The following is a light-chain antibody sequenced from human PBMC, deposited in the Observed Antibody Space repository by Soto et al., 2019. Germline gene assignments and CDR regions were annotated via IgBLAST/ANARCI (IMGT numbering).Light chain of an antibody. CDR1: SSDVGGYNY. J-gene: IGLJ3*02. V-gene: IGLV2-14*01. Sequence: QSALTQPASVSGSPGQSITIPCTGTSSDVGGYNYVSWYQQHPGRAPKLVIYKVSDRPSGVSSRFSDSKSGNTASLTISGLQAEDEADYYCSSYSTATSPQWVFGGGTKLTV. CDR3: SSYSTATSPQWV. CDR2: KVS.